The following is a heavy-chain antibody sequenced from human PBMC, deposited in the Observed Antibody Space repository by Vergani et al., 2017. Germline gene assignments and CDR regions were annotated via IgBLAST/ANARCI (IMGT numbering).Heavy chain of an antibody. J-gene: IGHJ4*02. V-gene: IGHV4-61*02. CDR2: IYTSGST. D-gene: IGHD6-13*01. CDR3: ARESLPYSSSLVVVRESLFDY. CDR1: GGSISSGSYY. Sequence: QVQLQESGPGLVKPSQTLSLTCTVSGGSISSGSYYWSWIRQPAGKGLEWIGRIYTSGSTNYNPSLKSRVTISVDTSKNQFSLKLSSVTAADTAVYYCARESLPYSSSLVVVRESLFDYWGQGTLVTVSS.